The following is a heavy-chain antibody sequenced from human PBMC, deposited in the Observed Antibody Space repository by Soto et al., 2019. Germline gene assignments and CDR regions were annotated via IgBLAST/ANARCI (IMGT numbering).Heavy chain of an antibody. V-gene: IGHV3-74*01. CDR1: GFTFAFYW. Sequence: GGSLRLSCTASGFTFAFYWMHWVRQTPGKGLVWVSRINPEGTTTSYADSVEGRFTISRDNAKSALYLQMNSLSAEDTAIYYCTSDTFGLRDTWGQGTLVTVSS. D-gene: IGHD3-16*01. CDR2: INPEGTTT. J-gene: IGHJ5*02. CDR3: TSDTFGLRDT.